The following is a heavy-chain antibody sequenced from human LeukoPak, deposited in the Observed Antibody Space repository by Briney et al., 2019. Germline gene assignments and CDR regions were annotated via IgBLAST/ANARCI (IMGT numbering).Heavy chain of an antibody. CDR3: AREEYNWNDVGWFDP. CDR1: GGSISSYC. J-gene: IGHJ5*02. V-gene: IGHV4-4*07. Sequence: AETLTLTCTVSGGSISSYCWSWVRQAAGKGLEWIGRIYTSGSTNYNPSLKSRVTMSVDTSKNQFSLKLSSVTAADTAVYYCAREEYNWNDVGWFDPWGQGTLVTVSS. D-gene: IGHD1-1*01. CDR2: IYTSGST.